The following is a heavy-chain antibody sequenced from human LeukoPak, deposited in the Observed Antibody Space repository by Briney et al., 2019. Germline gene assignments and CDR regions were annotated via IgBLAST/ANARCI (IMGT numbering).Heavy chain of an antibody. CDR2: ISSSSSYI. Sequence: GGSLRLSCAASGFTFSSYSMNWVRQAPGKGLEWVSSISSSSSYIYYADSMKGRFTISRDNAKNSLYLQMNSLRAEDTAVYYCVRDGGDFYGSGSYLAYWGQGTLVTVSS. CDR1: GFTFSSYS. D-gene: IGHD3-10*01. V-gene: IGHV3-21*01. J-gene: IGHJ4*02. CDR3: VRDGGDFYGSGSYLAY.